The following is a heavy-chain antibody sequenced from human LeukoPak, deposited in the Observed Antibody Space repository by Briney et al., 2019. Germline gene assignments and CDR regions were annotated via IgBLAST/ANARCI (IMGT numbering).Heavy chain of an antibody. Sequence: ASVKVSCKASGYTFTSYDINWVRQATGQGLEWMGWMNPNSGNTGYAQKFQGRVTITRNTSISTAYMELSSLRSEDTAVYYCARGPLPITIFGVVRPSNEVLDVWGKGTTVTVSP. CDR2: MNPNSGNT. CDR1: GYTFTSYD. D-gene: IGHD3-3*01. CDR3: ARGPLPITIFGVVRPSNEVLDV. J-gene: IGHJ6*04. V-gene: IGHV1-8*03.